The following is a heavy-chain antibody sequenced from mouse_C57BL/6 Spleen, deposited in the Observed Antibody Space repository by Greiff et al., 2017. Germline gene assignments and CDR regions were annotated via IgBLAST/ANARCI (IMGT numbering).Heavy chain of an antibody. J-gene: IGHJ3*01. CDR1: GYSFTSYY. V-gene: IGHV1-66*01. CDR2: IYPGSGNT. Sequence: QVQLQQSGPELVKPGASVKISCKASGYSFTSYYINWVKQRPGQGLEWIGWIYPGSGNTKYNEKFKGKATLTADTSSSTAYMQLSSLTSEDSAVYYCAREDYCSSPWFAYWGQGTLVTVSA. D-gene: IGHD1-1*01. CDR3: AREDYCSSPWFAY.